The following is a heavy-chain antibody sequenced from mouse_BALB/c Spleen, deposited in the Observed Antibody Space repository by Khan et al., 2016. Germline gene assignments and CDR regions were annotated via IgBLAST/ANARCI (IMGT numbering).Heavy chain of an antibody. CDR1: GYTFTTYP. V-gene: IGHV1-47*01. Sequence: VQLQESGAGLVKPGASVKMSCKAFGYTFTTYPIEWMKQNHGKSLEWIGNFHPYNDDTKYNEKFKGKAKLTVEKSSSTVYLELSRLTSDDSAVYYCARRDIYYGYSFAYWGQGTLVTVSA. J-gene: IGHJ3*01. D-gene: IGHD2-2*01. CDR2: FHPYNDDT. CDR3: ARRDIYYGYSFAY.